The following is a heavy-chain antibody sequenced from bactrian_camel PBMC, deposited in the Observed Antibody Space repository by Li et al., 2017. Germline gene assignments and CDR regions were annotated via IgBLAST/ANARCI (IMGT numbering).Heavy chain of an antibody. CDR1: GHSRGSNC. CDR2: IRRSGGET. Sequence: VQLVESGGGSVQAGGSLRLSCVVSGHSRGSNCVGWYRLPPGRAPAEREGIAAIRRSGGETWYAGSVKGRFTISQDSAKNTLYLQMNSLKPEDTAMYHCAAGDLCGGSFVAGIDYWGKGTQVTVS. J-gene: IGHJ7*01. D-gene: IGHD2*01. V-gene: IGHV3S55*01.